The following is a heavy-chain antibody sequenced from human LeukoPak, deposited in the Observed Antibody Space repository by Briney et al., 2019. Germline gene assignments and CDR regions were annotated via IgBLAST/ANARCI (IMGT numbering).Heavy chain of an antibody. J-gene: IGHJ6*03. CDR1: GYTFTSYD. CDR3: ARVRYSSSWYLDYYYYYYMDV. V-gene: IGHV1-8*01. D-gene: IGHD6-13*01. CDR2: MNPNSGNT. Sequence: ASVKVSCKASGYTFTSYDINWVRQATGQGLEWMGWMNPNSGNTGYAQKFQGRVTITRNTSISTAYMELSSLRSEDTAVYYCARVRYSSSWYLDYYYYYYMDVWGKGTTVTVSS.